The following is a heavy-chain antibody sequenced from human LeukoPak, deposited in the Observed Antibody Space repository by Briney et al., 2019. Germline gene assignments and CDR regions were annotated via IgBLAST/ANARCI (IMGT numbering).Heavy chain of an antibody. J-gene: IGHJ4*02. CDR1: GFTFSDYY. Sequence: GGSLRLSCAASGFTFSDYYMNWVRQAPGKGLEWVGRIKSKTDGGTTDYAAPVKGRFTISRDDSKNTLYLQMNSLKTEDTAVYYCTTALHSSGYYRTDYYFDYWGQGTLVTVSS. D-gene: IGHD3-22*01. V-gene: IGHV3-15*07. CDR2: IKSKTDGGTT. CDR3: TTALHSSGYYRTDYYFDY.